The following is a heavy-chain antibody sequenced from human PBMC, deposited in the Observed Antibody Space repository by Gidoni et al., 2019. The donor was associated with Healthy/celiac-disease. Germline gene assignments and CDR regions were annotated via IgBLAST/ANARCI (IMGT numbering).Heavy chain of an antibody. CDR3: ARYQVRGWSLSYYYGMDV. V-gene: IGHV3-30-3*01. D-gene: IGHD6-19*01. CDR2: ISYDGSNK. Sequence: QVPLVESGGGVVQPGRSLRLSCAASGFTFSSYAMHWVRQAPGKGLEWVAVISYDGSNKYYADSVKGRFTISRDNSKNTLYLQMNSLRAEDTAVYYCARYQVRGWSLSYYYGMDVWGQGTTVTVSS. J-gene: IGHJ6*02. CDR1: GFTFSSYA.